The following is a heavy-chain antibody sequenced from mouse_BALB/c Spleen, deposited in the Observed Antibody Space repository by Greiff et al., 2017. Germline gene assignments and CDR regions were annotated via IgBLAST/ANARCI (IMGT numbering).Heavy chain of an antibody. V-gene: IGHV6-6*02. CDR3: TRLDSSGYVNYAMDY. Sequence: EVQVVESGGGLVQPGGSMKLSCVASGFTFSNYWMNWVRQSPEKGLEWVAEIRLKSNNYATHYAESVKGRFTISRDDSKSSVYLQMNNLRAEDTGIYYCTRLDSSGYVNYAMDYWGQGTSVTVSS. CDR1: GFTFSNYW. D-gene: IGHD3-2*01. CDR2: IRLKSNNYAT. J-gene: IGHJ4*01.